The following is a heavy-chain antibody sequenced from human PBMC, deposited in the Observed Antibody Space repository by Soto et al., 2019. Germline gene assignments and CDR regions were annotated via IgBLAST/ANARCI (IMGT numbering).Heavy chain of an antibody. D-gene: IGHD6-13*01. V-gene: IGHV1-18*01. J-gene: IGHJ3*02. CDR1: GYTFTSYG. Sequence: ASVKVSCKASGYTFTSYGISWVRQAPGQGLEWMGWISAYNGNTNYAQKLQVRVTMTTDTSTSTAYMELRSLRSDDTAVYYCARARYIAAADAFDIWGQGTMVTVSS. CDR3: ARARYIAAADAFDI. CDR2: ISAYNGNT.